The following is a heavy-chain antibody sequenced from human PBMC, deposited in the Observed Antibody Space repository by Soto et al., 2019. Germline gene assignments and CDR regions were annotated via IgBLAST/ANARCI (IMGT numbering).Heavy chain of an antibody. CDR1: GFTGSSKY. CDR3: ARDDLLCVGGLCYGIPLDV. D-gene: IGHD2-15*01. CDR2: IQSGGTT. Sequence: EVQLVESGGGLVQPGVSLRLSCAASGFTGSSKYMTWVRQAPGKGLEWVSLIQSGGTTYYADSVKGRFTNSRDTSENTLHHQMDSLRVEDMAVYYCARDDLLCVGGLCYGIPLDVWGKGTPVTVST. J-gene: IGHJ6*04. V-gene: IGHV3-66*01.